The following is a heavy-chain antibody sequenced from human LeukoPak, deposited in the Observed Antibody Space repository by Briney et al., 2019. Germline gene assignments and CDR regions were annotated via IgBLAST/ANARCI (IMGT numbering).Heavy chain of an antibody. CDR2: ISYDGSNK. V-gene: IGHV3-30*18. J-gene: IGHJ6*04. Sequence: GGSLRLSCVASGFTFSSYGMHWVRQAPGKGLEWVAVISYDGSNKYYADSVKGRFTISRDNSKNTLYLQMNSLRAEDTAVYYCAKDIDCSGGSCYTWGYYGMDVWGKGTTVTVSS. D-gene: IGHD2-15*01. CDR3: AKDIDCSGGSCYTWGYYGMDV. CDR1: GFTFSSYG.